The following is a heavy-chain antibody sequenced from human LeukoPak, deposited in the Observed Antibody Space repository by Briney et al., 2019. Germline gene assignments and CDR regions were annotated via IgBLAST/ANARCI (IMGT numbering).Heavy chain of an antibody. CDR2: ISSSSNTI. CDR1: GFTFSSYS. D-gene: IGHD4-11*01. Sequence: GGSLRLPCAASGFTFSSYSMNWVRQAPGKGLEWLSYISSSSNTIYYADSVKGRFTISRDNAKDPLYLQMNSLRDEDTAVYYCTRHDTVIRGWFDPWGQGTRVTVSS. CDR3: TRHDTVIRGWFDP. V-gene: IGHV3-48*02. J-gene: IGHJ5*02.